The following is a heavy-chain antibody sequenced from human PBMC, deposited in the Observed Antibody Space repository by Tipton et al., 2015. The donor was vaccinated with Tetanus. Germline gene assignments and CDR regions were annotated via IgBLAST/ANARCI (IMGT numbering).Heavy chain of an antibody. V-gene: IGHV4-39*01. CDR1: GGSISSSYYY. CDR3: ARQDTLNYYYVGYFHD. J-gene: IGHJ1*01. Sequence: TLSLTCTVSGGSISSSYYYWGWIRQPPGKGLEWIGIIYYSGSTYYNASLRSRVTISVDTSKNQFSLQLRSVTAADTAVYYCARQDTLNYYYVGYFHDWGQGTLVTVSS. CDR2: IYYSGST. D-gene: IGHD3-22*01.